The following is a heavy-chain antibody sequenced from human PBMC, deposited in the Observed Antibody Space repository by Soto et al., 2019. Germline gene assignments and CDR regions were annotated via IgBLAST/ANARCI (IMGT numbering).Heavy chain of an antibody. Sequence: PSETLSLTCTVSGGSISSGDYYWSWIRQPPGKGLEWIGYIYYSGSTYYNPSLKSRVTISVDTSKNQFSLKLSSVTAADTAVYYCAREGSLGRWLQPLDSWGQGTLVPVSS. V-gene: IGHV4-30-4*01. CDR3: AREGSLGRWLQPLDS. D-gene: IGHD5-12*01. CDR2: IYYSGST. J-gene: IGHJ4*02. CDR1: GGSISSGDYY.